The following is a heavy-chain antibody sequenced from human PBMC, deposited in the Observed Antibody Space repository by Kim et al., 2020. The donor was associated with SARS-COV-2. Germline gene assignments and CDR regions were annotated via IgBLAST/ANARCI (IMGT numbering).Heavy chain of an antibody. V-gene: IGHV3-30*18. Sequence: GGSLRLSCAASGFTFSSYGMHWVRQAPGKGLEWVAVISYDGSNKYYADSVKGRFTISRDNSKNTLYLQMNSLRVEDTAVYYCAKVYEYSISWYAAFDIWGQGTMVTVSS. CDR2: ISYDGSNK. CDR3: AKVYEYSISWYAAFDI. J-gene: IGHJ3*02. CDR1: GFTFSSYG. D-gene: IGHD6-13*01.